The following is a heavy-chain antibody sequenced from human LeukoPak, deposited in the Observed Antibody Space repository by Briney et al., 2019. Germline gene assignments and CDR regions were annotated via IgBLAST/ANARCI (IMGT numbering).Heavy chain of an antibody. CDR2: IYTSGST. Sequence: SETLSLTCTVSGGSISSYYWSWIRQPPGKGLEWIGYIYTSGSTNYNPSLKSRVTISVDTSKNQFSLKLSSVTAADTAVYYCARRHYYYYYMDVWGKGTTVIVSS. CDR1: GGSISSYY. CDR3: ARRHYYYYYMDV. J-gene: IGHJ6*03. V-gene: IGHV4-4*09.